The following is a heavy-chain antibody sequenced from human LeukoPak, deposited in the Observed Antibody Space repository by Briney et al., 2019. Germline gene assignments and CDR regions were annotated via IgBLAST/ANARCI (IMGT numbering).Heavy chain of an antibody. CDR3: ATDRNKREYFLDY. Sequence: GGSLRLSCAASGFTFSSNVMSWVRQAPGKGLEWVSAISDSGRNTYYADSVKGRFTISRDNSKNSLYLQMDSLRAEDTAVYYCATDRNKREYFLDYWGQGTLVTVSS. D-gene: IGHD2/OR15-2a*01. J-gene: IGHJ4*02. V-gene: IGHV3-23*01. CDR2: ISDSGRNT. CDR1: GFTFSSNV.